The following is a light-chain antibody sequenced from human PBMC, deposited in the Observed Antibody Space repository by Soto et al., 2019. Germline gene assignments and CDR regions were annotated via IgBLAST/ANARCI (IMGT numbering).Light chain of an antibody. J-gene: IGKJ1*01. CDR2: GAS. Sequence: EILLMQSPGTLSLSPGERATLSCRATQSVSINDLAWYQQKPGQAPRLLIYGASIRATGIPDRFSGSGSGTDFTLTISRLEPEDFAVYYCQQYGRSWWTFGQGTKVDI. CDR1: QSVSIND. V-gene: IGKV3-20*01. CDR3: QQYGRSWWT.